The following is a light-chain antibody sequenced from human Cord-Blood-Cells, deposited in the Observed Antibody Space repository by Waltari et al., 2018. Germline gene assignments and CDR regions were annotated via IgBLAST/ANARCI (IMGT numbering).Light chain of an antibody. CDR1: QSISSY. J-gene: IGKJ2*01. V-gene: IGKV1-39*01. CDR3: QQSYSTPYT. Sequence: EIQMTQSPPSLSPSVGDRATITCRASQSISSYLNWYQQKPGKAPKLLIYAASSLQSGVPSRFSGSGSGTDFTLTISSLQPEDFATYYCQQSYSTPYTFGQGTKLEIK. CDR2: AAS.